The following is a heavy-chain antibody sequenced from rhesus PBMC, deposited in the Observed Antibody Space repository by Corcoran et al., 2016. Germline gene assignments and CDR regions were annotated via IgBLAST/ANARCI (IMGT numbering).Heavy chain of an antibody. CDR1: GGSISSSY. Sequence: QVQLQESGPGLVKPSETLSLTCAVSGGSISSSYWSWIRQAPGKGLEWIGYIYGSGNSTNYNPSLKSRVTLSVGTSKNQLSLKLSSVTTADTAVYYCARVSVRLAFDFWGQGLRVTVSS. CDR3: ARVSVRLAFDF. D-gene: IGHD2-39*01. V-gene: IGHV4S11*01. CDR2: IYGSGNST. J-gene: IGHJ3*01.